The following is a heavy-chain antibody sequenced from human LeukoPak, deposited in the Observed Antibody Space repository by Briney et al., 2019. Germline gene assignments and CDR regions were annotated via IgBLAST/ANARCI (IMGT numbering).Heavy chain of an antibody. D-gene: IGHD3-10*01. CDR1: GFTFSDYY. J-gene: IGHJ4*02. CDR2: ISSSSSYI. Sequence: GGSLRLSCAASGFTFSDYYMSWIRQAPGKGLEWVSSISSSSSYIYYADSVKGRFTISRDNAKNSLYLQMNSLRAEDTAVYYCARLQRLGEYDYWGQGTLVTVSS. V-gene: IGHV3-11*06. CDR3: ARLQRLGEYDY.